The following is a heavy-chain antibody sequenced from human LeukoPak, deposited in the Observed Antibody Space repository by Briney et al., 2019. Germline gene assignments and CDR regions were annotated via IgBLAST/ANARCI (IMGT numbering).Heavy chain of an antibody. J-gene: IGHJ4*02. CDR3: TRGSSGRRDN. D-gene: IGHD6-19*01. CDR1: GYTFTSCD. Sequence: ASVKVSCKASGYTFTSCDINWVRQATGQGLEWMGWMNPNGGNTGYGQSFQGRITMTRDISIGTAYMELSNLTSEDTAIYYCTRGSSGRRDNWGQGTLVTVSA. V-gene: IGHV1-8*01. CDR2: MNPNGGNT.